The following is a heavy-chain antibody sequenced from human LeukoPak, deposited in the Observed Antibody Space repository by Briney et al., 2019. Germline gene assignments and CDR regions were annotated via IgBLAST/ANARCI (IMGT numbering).Heavy chain of an antibody. V-gene: IGHV1-46*01. J-gene: IGHJ6*02. CDR2: INPSGGST. CDR1: GYTFTRYY. CDR3: ARGGSSSSGVLYYYGMDV. D-gene: IGHD6-6*01. Sequence: ASVKVSCKASGYTFTRYYIHWVRQAPGQGLEWMGIINPSGGSTSYAQKFQGRVTMTRDTSTSTVYMELSSLRSEDTAVYYCARGGSSSSGVLYYYGMDVWGQGTTVTVSS.